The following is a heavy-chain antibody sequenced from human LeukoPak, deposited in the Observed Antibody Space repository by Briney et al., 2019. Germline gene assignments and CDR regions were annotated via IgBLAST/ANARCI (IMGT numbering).Heavy chain of an antibody. V-gene: IGHV5-51*01. CDR1: GYSFTNYW. D-gene: IGHD2-15*01. CDR3: ARPRDIKNGHFAY. Sequence: GESLKISCKGSGYSFTNYWIGWVRQMPGKGLEWMGIIYPGDSDTRYSPSFQGQVTISADKSISTAYLQWSSLKASDTAMYYCARPRDIKNGHFAYWGQGTLVTVSS. J-gene: IGHJ4*02. CDR2: IYPGDSDT.